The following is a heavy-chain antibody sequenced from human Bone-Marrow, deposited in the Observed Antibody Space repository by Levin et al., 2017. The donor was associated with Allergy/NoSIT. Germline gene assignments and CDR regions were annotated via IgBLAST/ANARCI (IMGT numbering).Heavy chain of an antibody. D-gene: IGHD5-24*01. CDR3: ARHRDAYNSFDD. V-gene: IGHV4-59*08. J-gene: IGHJ4*02. CDR1: GGSISSYY. CDR2: IKYSGST. Sequence: SETLSLTCTVSGGSISSYYWSWIRQPPGKGLEWIGYIKYSGSTNYSPSLKSRVTISLDTSQNQFSLRLSSVTAADTAVYYCARHRDAYNSFDDWGQGTLVTVSS.